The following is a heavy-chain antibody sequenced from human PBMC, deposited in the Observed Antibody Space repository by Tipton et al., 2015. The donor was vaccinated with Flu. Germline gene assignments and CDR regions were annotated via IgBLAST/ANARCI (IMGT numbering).Heavy chain of an antibody. CDR2: MLYGGST. CDR1: GGSISTTNSY. J-gene: IGHJ4*02. D-gene: IGHD3-22*01. CDR3: ARDDSGFNDY. Sequence: TLSLTCSVSGGSISTTNSYWGWIRQPPGKGPEWIGSMLYGGSTYYNPSLESRVTISLDTSKNQFSLKLSSVTAADTAVYYCARDDSGFNDYWGPGTLVTVSS. V-gene: IGHV4-39*07.